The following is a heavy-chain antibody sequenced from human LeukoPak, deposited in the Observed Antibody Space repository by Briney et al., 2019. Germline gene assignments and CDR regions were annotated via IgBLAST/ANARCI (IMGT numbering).Heavy chain of an antibody. CDR2: TYYRSKWYN. V-gene: IGHV6-1*01. CDR3: VRDVDGWDAFDI. Sequence: SQTLSLTCAISGXSVSSNSSAWNWIRQSPLRGLEWLGRTYYRSKWYNDYAVFVKSRITINPDTSKNQFSLQLNSVTPEDTAVYYCVRDVDGWDAFDIWGQGTMVTVSS. CDR1: GXSVSSNSSA. J-gene: IGHJ3*02. D-gene: IGHD5-24*01.